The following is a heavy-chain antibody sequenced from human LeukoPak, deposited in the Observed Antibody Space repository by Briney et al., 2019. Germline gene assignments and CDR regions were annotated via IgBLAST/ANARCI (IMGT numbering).Heavy chain of an antibody. D-gene: IGHD5-18*01. CDR2: IYYSGST. V-gene: IGHV4-39*01. J-gene: IGHJ2*01. CDR1: GGSISSSSYY. CDR3: ARHLSPRGYSYGWGYFDL. Sequence: SETLSLTCTVSGGSISSSSYYWGWIRQPPGKGLEWIGSIYYSGSTYYNPSLKSRVTISVDTSKNQFSLELSSVTAADTAVYYCARHLSPRGYSYGWGYFDLWGRGTLVTVSS.